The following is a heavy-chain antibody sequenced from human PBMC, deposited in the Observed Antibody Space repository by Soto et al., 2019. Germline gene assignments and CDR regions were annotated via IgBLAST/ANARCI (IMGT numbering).Heavy chain of an antibody. Sequence: PSETLSLTCTVSGGSISSGDYYWSWIRQPPGKGLEWIGYIYYSGSTYYNPSLKSRVTISVDTSKNQFSLKLSSVTAADTAVYYCARQSRFLEWLIGRAGPYGMDVWGQGTTVTVSS. CDR3: ARQSRFLEWLIGRAGPYGMDV. D-gene: IGHD3-3*01. J-gene: IGHJ6*02. CDR2: IYYSGST. CDR1: GGSISSGDYY. V-gene: IGHV4-30-4*01.